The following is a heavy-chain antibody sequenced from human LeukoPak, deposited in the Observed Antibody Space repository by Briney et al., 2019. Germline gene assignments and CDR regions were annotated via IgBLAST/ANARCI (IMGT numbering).Heavy chain of an antibody. CDR1: GYTFTDYY. CDR3: ARIDFWSGYCLDY. Sequence: ASVKVSCKASGYTFTDYYMHLVRQAPGQGLEWMGWINPSSGATNYAHKFQGRVTMTRDTSITTASMELSRLRPDDTAVYYCARIDFWSGYCLDYWGQGTLVTVSS. J-gene: IGHJ4*02. CDR2: INPSSGAT. D-gene: IGHD3-3*01. V-gene: IGHV1-2*07.